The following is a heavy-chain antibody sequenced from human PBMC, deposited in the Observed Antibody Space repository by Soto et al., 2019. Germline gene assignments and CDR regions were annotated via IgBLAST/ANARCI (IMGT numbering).Heavy chain of an antibody. V-gene: IGHV4-4*07. CDR3: ARDMQYDDVWRGYSPTSFYYCMDV. CDR1: GGSISSYY. Sequence: PSETLSLACTVSGGSISSYYWSWIRQPAGKGLQWIGRIYTSGSTNYNPSLKSRVTMSVDTSKTQFSLKLSSVTAADTAVYYCARDMQYDDVWRGYSPTSFYYCMDVWGQGTTVTVSS. J-gene: IGHJ6*02. CDR2: IYTSGST. D-gene: IGHD3-3*01.